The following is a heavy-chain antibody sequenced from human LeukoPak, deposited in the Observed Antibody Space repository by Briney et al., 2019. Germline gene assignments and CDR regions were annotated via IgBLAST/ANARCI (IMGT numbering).Heavy chain of an antibody. J-gene: IGHJ3*02. Sequence: TGGSLRLSCAASGFTFDDYGVSWVRQAPGKGLEWVSGINWNGGSTGYADSVKGRFTISRDNAKNSLYLQMNSLRAEDTALYYCARVGFTRDAFDIWGQGTMVTVSS. CDR1: GFTFDDYG. V-gene: IGHV3-20*04. CDR3: ARVGFTRDAFDI. CDR2: INWNGGST.